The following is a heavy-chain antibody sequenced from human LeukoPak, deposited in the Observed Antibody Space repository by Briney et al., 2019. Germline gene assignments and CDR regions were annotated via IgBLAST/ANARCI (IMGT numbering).Heavy chain of an antibody. CDR2: ISGNGGST. D-gene: IGHD6-19*01. V-gene: IGHV3-23*01. Sequence: QPGGSLRLSCAASGFTFSSYAMTWVRQAPGKGLEWVSGISGNGGSTYYADSVKGRFTISRDNSKNTLYLQMNSLRAEDTAVYYCAKSSSGWYNDAFDIWGQGTMVTVSS. J-gene: IGHJ3*02. CDR3: AKSSSGWYNDAFDI. CDR1: GFTFSSYA.